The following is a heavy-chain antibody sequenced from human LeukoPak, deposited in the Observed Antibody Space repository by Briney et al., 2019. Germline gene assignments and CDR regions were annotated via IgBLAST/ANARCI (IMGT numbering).Heavy chain of an antibody. D-gene: IGHD1-26*01. J-gene: IGHJ5*02. CDR2: ISCSGSTI. CDR3: ARDSYGGSYWFDP. V-gene: IGHV3-11*01. Sequence: GGSLRLSCAASGLTFSDYYMSWIRQAPGKGLEWVSYISCSGSTIYYADSVKGRFTISRDNAKNSLYLQMNSLRAEDTAVYYCARDSYGGSYWFDPWGQGTLVTVSS. CDR1: GLTFSDYY.